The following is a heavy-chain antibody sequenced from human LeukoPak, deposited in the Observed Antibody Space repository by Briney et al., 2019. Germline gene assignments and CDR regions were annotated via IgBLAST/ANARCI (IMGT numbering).Heavy chain of an antibody. J-gene: IGHJ6*02. Sequence: QAGGSLRLSCAASGFTFSSYAMSWVRQTPGKGLEWVSAISGSGGSTYYADSVKGWFTISRDNSKNTLYLQMNSLRAEDTAVYYCAKDRAHYYHGMDVWGQGTTVTVSS. CDR3: AKDRAHYYHGMDV. CDR1: GFTFSSYA. CDR2: ISGSGGST. V-gene: IGHV3-23*01.